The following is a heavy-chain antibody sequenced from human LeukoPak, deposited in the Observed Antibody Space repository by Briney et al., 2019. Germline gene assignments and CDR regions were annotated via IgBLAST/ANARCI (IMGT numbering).Heavy chain of an antibody. Sequence: SETLSLTCTVSGGSISSYYWSWIRQPPGKGLEWIGYIYYSGSTNYNPSLKSRVTISVDTSKNQFSLQLSSVTAADTAVYYCAREAYSSSSAWFDPWGQGTLVTVSS. V-gene: IGHV4-59*01. CDR1: GGSISSYY. CDR3: AREAYSSSSAWFDP. D-gene: IGHD6-6*01. CDR2: IYYSGST. J-gene: IGHJ5*02.